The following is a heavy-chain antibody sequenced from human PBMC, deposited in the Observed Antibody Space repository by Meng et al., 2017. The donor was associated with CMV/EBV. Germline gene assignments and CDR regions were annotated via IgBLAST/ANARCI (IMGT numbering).Heavy chain of an antibody. V-gene: IGHV3-33*06. CDR2: IWYDGSNK. CDR3: AKEGGTGTTHFDY. CDR1: GFTISSYG. Sequence: CAASGFTISSYGMHWVRQAPGKGLEWVAVIWYDGSNKYYADSVKGRFTISRDNSKNTLYLQMNSLRAEDTAVYYCAKEGGTGTTHFDYWGQGTLVTVSS. D-gene: IGHD1-7*01. J-gene: IGHJ4*02.